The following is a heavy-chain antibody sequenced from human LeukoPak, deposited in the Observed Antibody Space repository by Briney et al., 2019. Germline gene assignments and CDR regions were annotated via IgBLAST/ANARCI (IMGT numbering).Heavy chain of an antibody. V-gene: IGHV3-66*01. Sequence: PGGSLRLSCAASGFTVSSNYMSWVRQAPGKGLEWVSVIYSGGSTYYADYVKGRFTISRDNSKNTLFLQMNSLRPEDTAVYYCERGRITMISEAFDIWGQGTMVTVSS. J-gene: IGHJ3*02. CDR3: ERGRITMISEAFDI. CDR1: GFTVSSNY. D-gene: IGHD3-22*01. CDR2: IYSGGST.